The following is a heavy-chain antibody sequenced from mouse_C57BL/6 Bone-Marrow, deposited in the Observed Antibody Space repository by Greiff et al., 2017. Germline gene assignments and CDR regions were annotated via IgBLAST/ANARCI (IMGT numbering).Heavy chain of an antibody. Sequence: VQLQQTGAELVRPGASVTLSCKASGYTFTDYEMHWVKQTPVHGLEWIGAIDPETGGTAYNQKFKGKAILTADKSSSTAYMELRSLTSEDSAVYYCTRSEELEFAYWGQGTLVTVSA. J-gene: IGHJ3*01. CDR1: GYTFTDYE. CDR3: TRSEELEFAY. CDR2: IDPETGGT. V-gene: IGHV1-15*01.